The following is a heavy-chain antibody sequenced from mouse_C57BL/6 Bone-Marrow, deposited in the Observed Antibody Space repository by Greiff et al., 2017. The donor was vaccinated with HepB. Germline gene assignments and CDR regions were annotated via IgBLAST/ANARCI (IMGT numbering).Heavy chain of an antibody. D-gene: IGHD1-1*02. CDR1: GYTFTSYW. J-gene: IGHJ4*01. V-gene: IGHV1-53*01. CDR2: INPSNGGT. CDR3: ARRLWNSYAMDY. Sequence: QVQLQQPGTELVKPGASVKLSCKASGYTFTSYWMHWVKQRPGQGLEWIGNINPSNGGTNYNEKFKSKATLTVDKSSSTAYMQLSSLTSEDYAVYICARRLWNSYAMDYGGQGTSVTVSS.